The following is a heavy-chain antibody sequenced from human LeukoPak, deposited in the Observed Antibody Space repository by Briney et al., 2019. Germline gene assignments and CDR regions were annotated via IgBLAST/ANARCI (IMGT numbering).Heavy chain of an antibody. D-gene: IGHD2-15*01. V-gene: IGHV5-10-1*01. CDR1: GXRFTSYW. CDR3: ARHPHCSGGTCLSAFDH. J-gene: IGHJ4*02. Sequence: THGESLKISCKGSGXRFTSYWISWVRQMPGKGVEWMGRIDPSDSYTNYSPSFQGHVTISADKSISTAYLPWSSLKASDTAMYYCARHPHCSGGTCLSAFDHWGQGTLVTVSS. CDR2: IDPSDSYT.